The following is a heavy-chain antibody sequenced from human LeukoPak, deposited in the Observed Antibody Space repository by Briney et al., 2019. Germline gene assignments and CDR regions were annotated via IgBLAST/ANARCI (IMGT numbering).Heavy chain of an antibody. Sequence: GASVKVSCKASGYTFTSYDINWVRQATGQGLEWMGWMNPNSGNTGYAQKFQGRVTMTRNTSISTAYMELSSLRSEDTAVYYCARGDTIFGVVMPDYWGQGTLVTVSS. V-gene: IGHV1-8*01. D-gene: IGHD3-3*01. CDR1: GYTFTSYD. J-gene: IGHJ4*02. CDR2: MNPNSGNT. CDR3: ARGDTIFGVVMPDY.